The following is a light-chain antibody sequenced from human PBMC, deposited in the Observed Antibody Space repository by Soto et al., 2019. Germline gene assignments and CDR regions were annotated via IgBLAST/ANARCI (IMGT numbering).Light chain of an antibody. CDR2: HAS. V-gene: IGKV3-20*01. J-gene: IGKJ1*01. CDR3: QQYGSSSWT. Sequence: EIVLTQSPATLSLSPGERATLSCRASQSVNSNLAWYQQKPGQAPRLLIYHASSRATGIPDRFSGSGSWADFTLTISRLEPEDFAVYYCQQYGSSSWTFGQGTKVDIK. CDR1: QSVNSN.